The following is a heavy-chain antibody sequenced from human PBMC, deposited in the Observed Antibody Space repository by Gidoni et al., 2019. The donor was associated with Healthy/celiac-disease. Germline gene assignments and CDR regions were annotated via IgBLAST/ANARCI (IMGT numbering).Heavy chain of an antibody. CDR1: GFTFSSYE. CDR3: ARDRTGNWYFDL. D-gene: IGHD7-27*01. CDR2: ISSSGSTI. V-gene: IGHV3-48*03. J-gene: IGHJ2*01. Sequence: EVQLVESGGGLVQPGGSLRLSWAASGFTFSSYEMNWVRQAPGKGLEWVSYISSSGSTIYYADSVKGRFTISRDNAKNSLYLQMNSLRAEDTAVYYCARDRTGNWYFDLWGRGTLVTVSS.